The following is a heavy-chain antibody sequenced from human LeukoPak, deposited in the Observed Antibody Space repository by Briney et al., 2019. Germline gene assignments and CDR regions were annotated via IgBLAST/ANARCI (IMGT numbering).Heavy chain of an antibody. V-gene: IGHV4-39*01. Sequence: SETLSLTCTVPGGSISSSSYYWGWLRQPPGKGLEWIGSIYYSGSTYYNPSLKSRVTISVDTSKNQFSLKLSSVTAADTAVYYCARHENKMATILDLTIDAFDIWGQGTMVTVSS. CDR2: IYYSGST. J-gene: IGHJ3*02. CDR3: ARHENKMATILDLTIDAFDI. D-gene: IGHD5-24*01. CDR1: GGSISSSSYY.